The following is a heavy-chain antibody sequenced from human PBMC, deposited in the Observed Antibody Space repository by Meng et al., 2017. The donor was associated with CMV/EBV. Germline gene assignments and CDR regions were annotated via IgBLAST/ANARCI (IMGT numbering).Heavy chain of an antibody. D-gene: IGHD2-15*01. CDR1: GYTFTSYG. CDR3: ARQCEWGGGSCYGYYYYGMDV. CDR2: ISAYNGNT. J-gene: IGHJ6*02. Sequence: ASVKVSCKASGYTFTSYGISWVRQAPGQGLEWMGWISAYNGNTNYAQKLQGRVTMTTDTSTSTAYMELRSLRSDDTAVYYCARQCEWGGGSCYGYYYYGMDVWGQGTTVTSP. V-gene: IGHV1-18*01.